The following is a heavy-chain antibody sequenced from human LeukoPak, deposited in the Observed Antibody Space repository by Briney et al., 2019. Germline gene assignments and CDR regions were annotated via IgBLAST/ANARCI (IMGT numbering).Heavy chain of an antibody. CDR1: GFTFSSYV. D-gene: IGHD7-27*01. Sequence: GGSLRLSCAASGFTFSSYVMNWVRQAPGKGLEWVSSISGSGGSTYNADSVKGRFTISRDNSRNTLSLQMNSLRAEDTAVYYCAKSPRAAWGSNFHYHYMDVWGKGTTVTVSS. CDR2: ISGSGGST. V-gene: IGHV3-23*01. J-gene: IGHJ6*03. CDR3: AKSPRAAWGSNFHYHYMDV.